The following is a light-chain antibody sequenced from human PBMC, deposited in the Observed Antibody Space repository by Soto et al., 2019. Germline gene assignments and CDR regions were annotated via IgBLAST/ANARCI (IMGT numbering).Light chain of an antibody. CDR1: QNIGGW. CDR2: DAS. J-gene: IGKJ1*01. Sequence: DIQMTQSPSTLSASVGDRVTITCRASQNIGGWLAWYQQKPGKAPKFLIFDASSLESGVPSRFSGSGSGTEFTLTISSLQPDDFATYYCQQYNSYWTFGQGTKVDI. V-gene: IGKV1-5*01. CDR3: QQYNSYWT.